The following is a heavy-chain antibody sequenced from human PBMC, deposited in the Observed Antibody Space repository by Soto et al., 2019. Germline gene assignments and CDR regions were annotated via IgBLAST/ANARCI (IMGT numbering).Heavy chain of an antibody. D-gene: IGHD2-2*01. CDR2: ISYDGSNK. CDR3: AKRWAYCSSTSCPLDV. Sequence: GGSLRLSCAASGFTFSSYGIHWVRQAPGKGLEWVAVISYDGSNKYYADSVKGRFTISRDNSKNTLSLQMNSLRAEDTAVYYCAKRWAYCSSTSCPLDVWGQGTTVTVSS. V-gene: IGHV3-30*18. J-gene: IGHJ6*02. CDR1: GFTFSSYG.